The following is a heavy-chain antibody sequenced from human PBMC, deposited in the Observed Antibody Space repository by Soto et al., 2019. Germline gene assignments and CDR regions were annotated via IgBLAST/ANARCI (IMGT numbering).Heavy chain of an antibody. Sequence: SETLSLTCTVSGGSFNSGSYSLSWIRQPPGKGLEWIGYVYHTGRTSYNPSLKSRVSISMDTSKNQFSLNLDSVTAADTAVYFCARDFAYFDSWGQGTLVTVSS. CDR3: ARDFAYFDS. CDR2: VYHTGRT. V-gene: IGHV4-61*01. CDR1: GGSFNSGSYS. D-gene: IGHD3-3*01. J-gene: IGHJ4*02.